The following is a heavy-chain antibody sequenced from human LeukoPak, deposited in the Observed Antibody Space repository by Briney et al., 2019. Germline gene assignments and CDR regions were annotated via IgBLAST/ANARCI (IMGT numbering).Heavy chain of an antibody. CDR3: AGAGTPLYYYYGMDV. CDR2: ISGSGGST. J-gene: IGHJ6*02. CDR1: GFTFSSYA. V-gene: IGHV3-23*01. D-gene: IGHD1-7*01. Sequence: PGGSLRLSCAASGFTFSSYAMSWVRQAPGKGLEWVSAISGSGGSTYYADSVKGRFTISRDNSKNTLYLQMNSLRAEDTAVYYCAGAGTPLYYYYGMDVWGQGTTVTVSS.